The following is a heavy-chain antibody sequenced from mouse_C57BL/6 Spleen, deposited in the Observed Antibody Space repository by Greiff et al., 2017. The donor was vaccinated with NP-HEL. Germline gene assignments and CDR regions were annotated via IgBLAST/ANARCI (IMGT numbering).Heavy chain of an antibody. CDR3: AKGQLSPYFDY. CDR2: IWRGGST. Sequence: VQLVESGPGLVQPSQSLSITCPVSGFSLTSSGVHWVRPSPGKGLEWLGVIWRGGSTDYNAAFMSRLSITKDNSKSQVFFKMNSLQADDTAIYYCAKGQLSPYFDYWGQGTTLTVSS. V-gene: IGHV2-5*01. CDR1: GFSLTSSG. D-gene: IGHD3-2*02. J-gene: IGHJ2*01.